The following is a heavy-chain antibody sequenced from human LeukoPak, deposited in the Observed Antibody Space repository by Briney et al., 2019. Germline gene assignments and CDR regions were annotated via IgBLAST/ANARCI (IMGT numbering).Heavy chain of an antibody. CDR1: GFTVSSNY. Sequence: GGSLRLSCAASGFTVSSNYMSWVRQAPRKGLEWVSYISSSSSTIYYADSVKGRFTISRDNAKNSLYLQMNSLRAEDTAVYYCARDIYYDSSGYYGSVYWGQGTLVTVSS. J-gene: IGHJ4*02. CDR2: ISSSSSTI. CDR3: ARDIYYDSSGYYGSVY. D-gene: IGHD3-22*01. V-gene: IGHV3-48*04.